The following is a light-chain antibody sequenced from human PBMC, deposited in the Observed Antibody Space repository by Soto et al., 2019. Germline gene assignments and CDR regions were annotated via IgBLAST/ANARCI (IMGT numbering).Light chain of an antibody. Sequence: QSVLTQPASVSGSPGQSITISCAGTSSDVGCYNYVSWYQQHPGKVPRLIISDVNKRPSGVSDRFSGSKSGNTASLTISGLQAEDEADYYCASFTRSVTVVFGGGTKLTVL. CDR1: SSDVGCYNY. CDR2: DVN. CDR3: ASFTRSVTVV. J-gene: IGLJ2*01. V-gene: IGLV2-14*03.